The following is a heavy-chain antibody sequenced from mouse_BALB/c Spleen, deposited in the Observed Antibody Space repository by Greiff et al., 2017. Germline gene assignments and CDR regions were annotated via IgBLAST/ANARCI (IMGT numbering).Heavy chain of an antibody. CDR3: ARPYGNSEAWFAY. V-gene: IGHV5-6-5*01. CDR2: ISSGGST. D-gene: IGHD2-1*01. J-gene: IGHJ3*01. Sequence: EVKVVESGGGLVKPGGSLKLSCAASGFTFSSYAMSWVRQTPEKRLEWVASISSGGSTYYPDSVKGRFTISRDNARNILYLQMSSLRSEDTAMYYCARPYGNSEAWFAYWGQGTLVTVSA. CDR1: GFTFSSYA.